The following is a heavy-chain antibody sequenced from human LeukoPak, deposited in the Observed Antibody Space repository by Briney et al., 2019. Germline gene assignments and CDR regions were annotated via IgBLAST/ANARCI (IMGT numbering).Heavy chain of an antibody. CDR1: GFSFPIYW. D-gene: IGHD6-19*01. V-gene: IGHV5-51*01. J-gene: IGHJ6*03. Sequence: GESLKISCQGSGFSFPIYWIGWVRQMPGKGLEWMGNIYPGDSDTTYSPSFQGQVSISADRSISTAYLQRSSLKTSDSAIYYCARRVGSKSSGYYMDVWGNGTTVTVSS. CDR3: ARRVGSKSSGYYMDV. CDR2: IYPGDSDT.